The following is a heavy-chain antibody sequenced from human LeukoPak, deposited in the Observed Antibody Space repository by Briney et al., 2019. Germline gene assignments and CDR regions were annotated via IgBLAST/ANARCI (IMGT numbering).Heavy chain of an antibody. V-gene: IGHV3-64D*06. D-gene: IGHD1-26*01. CDR2: ISSSGSST. Sequence: GGSLRLSCAASGFTFSGYGMHWVRQAPGKGLEYVSAISSSGSSTNYADSVKDRFTISRDNSKNTLFLQMTSLRAEDTAAYYCVKDTSSGSYYYFDCWGQGILVTVSS. CDR3: VKDTSSGSYYYFDC. CDR1: GFTFSGYG. J-gene: IGHJ4*02.